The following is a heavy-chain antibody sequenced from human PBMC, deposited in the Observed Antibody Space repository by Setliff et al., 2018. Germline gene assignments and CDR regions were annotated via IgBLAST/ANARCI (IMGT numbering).Heavy chain of an antibody. D-gene: IGHD3-10*01. J-gene: IGHJ5*02. CDR2: IGHTGSI. CDR1: GYSISSGYI. CDR3: ARQPILLWFGELPSGPTDWFDP. V-gene: IGHV4-38-2*02. Sequence: SETLSLTCTVSGYSISSGYIWGWIRQPPGKGLEWVGNIGHTGSINYNPSLNSRLTISRDTSKNQFSLKLSSVTAADTAVYYCARQPILLWFGELPSGPTDWFDPWGQGTLVTVSA.